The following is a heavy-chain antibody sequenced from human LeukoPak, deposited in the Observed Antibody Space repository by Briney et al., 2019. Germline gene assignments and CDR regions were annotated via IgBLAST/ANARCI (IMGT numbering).Heavy chain of an antibody. CDR3: VRDFRWAFDY. J-gene: IGHJ4*02. CDR2: IYSGGTT. D-gene: IGHD1-26*01. Sequence: GGSLRLSCAASGFTVSGNYMTWVRQAPGRGLEWVSLIYSGGTTYYADSVKGRFSISRDNAEDSLYLQMNSLRVEDTAVYYCVRDFRWAFDYWGQGALVTVSS. CDR1: GFTVSGNY. V-gene: IGHV3-53*01.